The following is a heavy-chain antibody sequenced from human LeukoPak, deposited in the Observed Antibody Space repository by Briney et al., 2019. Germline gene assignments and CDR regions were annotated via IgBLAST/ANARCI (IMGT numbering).Heavy chain of an antibody. CDR1: GFTFSSYG. D-gene: IGHD3-22*01. Sequence: SGESLTLSCAASGFTFSSYGMHWVRQAPGKGLEWVAFIRYDGSNKYYADSVKGRFTISRDNSKNTLYLQMNSLRAEDTAVYDCAKGSMYYYDSACDPWGQGTLVTVSS. J-gene: IGHJ5*02. CDR2: IRYDGSNK. CDR3: AKGSMYYYDSACDP. V-gene: IGHV3-30*02.